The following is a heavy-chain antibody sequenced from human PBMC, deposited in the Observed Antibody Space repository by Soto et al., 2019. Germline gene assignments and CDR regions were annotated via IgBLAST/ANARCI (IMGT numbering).Heavy chain of an antibody. CDR3: AILRFSSSGWWGSNVNFDY. V-gene: IGHV4-39*01. J-gene: IGHJ4*02. Sequence: QLQLQESGPGLVKPSETLSLTCTVSGGSISSSSYYWGWIRQPPGKGLEWIGSIYYSGSTYYNPSLKSRVTISVDTSKNQFSLKLSSVTAADTAVYYCAILRFSSSGWWGSNVNFDYWGQGTLVTVSS. CDR2: IYYSGST. CDR1: GGSISSSSYY. D-gene: IGHD6-19*01.